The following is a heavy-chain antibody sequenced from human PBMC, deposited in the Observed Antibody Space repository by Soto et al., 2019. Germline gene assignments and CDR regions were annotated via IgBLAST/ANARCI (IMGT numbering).Heavy chain of an antibody. CDR3: AKDLAGSGSYYATAHFGY. CDR1: GFTFSSYG. CDR2: ISYDGSNK. J-gene: IGHJ4*02. D-gene: IGHD3-10*01. V-gene: IGHV3-30*18. Sequence: PGGSLRLSCAASGFTFSSYGMHWVRQAPGKGLEWVAVISYDGSNKYYADSVKGRFTISRDNSKNTLYLQMNSLRAEDTAAYYCAKDLAGSGSYYATAHFGYWGQGTLVTVSS.